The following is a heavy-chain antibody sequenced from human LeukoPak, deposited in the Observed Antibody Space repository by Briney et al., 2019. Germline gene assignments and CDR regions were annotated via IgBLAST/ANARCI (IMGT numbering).Heavy chain of an antibody. J-gene: IGHJ4*02. CDR2: IGTAGDT. Sequence: GGSLRLSCAASGFTFSSYDMHWVRQATGKGLEWVSAIGTAGDTYYPGSVKGRFTISSENAKNSLYLQMNSLRAGDTAVYYCARAAPRRYGSGSYYLDYWGQGTLVTVSS. D-gene: IGHD3-10*01. CDR1: GFTFSSYD. V-gene: IGHV3-13*01. CDR3: ARAAPRRYGSGSYYLDY.